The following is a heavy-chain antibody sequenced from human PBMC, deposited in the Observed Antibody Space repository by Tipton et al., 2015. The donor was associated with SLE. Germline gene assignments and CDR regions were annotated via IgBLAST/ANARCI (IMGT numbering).Heavy chain of an antibody. V-gene: IGHV3-11*01. D-gene: IGHD3-10*01. CDR1: GFTFSDYY. CDR2: ISSSGTII. J-gene: IGHJ4*02. CDR3: AKEYYYGSGSFDY. Sequence: SLRLSCAASGFTFSDYYMTWIRQAPGKGLEWISYISSSGTIIYYADSVKGRFTISRDNAKNSLYLQMNSLRAEDTALYYCAKEYYYGSGSFDYWGQGTLVTVSS.